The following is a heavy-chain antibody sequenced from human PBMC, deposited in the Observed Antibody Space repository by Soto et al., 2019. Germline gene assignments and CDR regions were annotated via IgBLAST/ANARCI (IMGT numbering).Heavy chain of an antibody. V-gene: IGHV3-30-3*01. Sequence: QVQLVESGGGVVQPGRSLRLSCAASGFTFSSYAMHWVRQAPGKGLEWVAVISYDGSNKYYADSVKGRFTISRDNSKNTLYLQMNSLRAEDTAVYYCARDFGIAVAQCAFDIWGQGTMVTVSS. J-gene: IGHJ3*02. CDR2: ISYDGSNK. D-gene: IGHD6-19*01. CDR1: GFTFSSYA. CDR3: ARDFGIAVAQCAFDI.